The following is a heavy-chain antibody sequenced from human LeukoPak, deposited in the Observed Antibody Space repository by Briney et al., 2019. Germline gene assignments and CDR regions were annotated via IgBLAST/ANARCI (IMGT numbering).Heavy chain of an antibody. D-gene: IGHD2-8*01. V-gene: IGHV4-39*07. CDR3: ARGLRVSSWPLHAFDI. CDR1: GGSISSSSYY. Sequence: SETLSLTCTVSGGSISSSSYYWGWIRQPPGKGLEWIGSIYYSGSTYYNPSLKSRVTISVDTSKNQFSLKLKSVTAADTAVYYCARGLRVSSWPLHAFDIWGQGTMVTVSS. J-gene: IGHJ3*02. CDR2: IYYSGST.